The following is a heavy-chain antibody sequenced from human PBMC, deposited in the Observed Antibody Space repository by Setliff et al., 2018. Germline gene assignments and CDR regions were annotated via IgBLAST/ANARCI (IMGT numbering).Heavy chain of an antibody. CDR1: GGSFSSTYH. Sequence: SETLSLTCAVYGGSFSSTYHWGWIRQSPGKGLEWIGSIYHSGSTNYNPSLKSRVTISVDTSKNQFSLKLSSVTAADTAVYYCARDGPGRGVDYWGQGTLVTVSS. CDR3: ARDGPGRGVDY. CDR2: IYHSGST. V-gene: IGHV4-34*01. D-gene: IGHD1-26*01. J-gene: IGHJ4*02.